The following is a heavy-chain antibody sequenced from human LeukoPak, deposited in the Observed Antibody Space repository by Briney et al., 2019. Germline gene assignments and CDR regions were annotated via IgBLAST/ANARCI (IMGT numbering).Heavy chain of an antibody. CDR3: ARAVDILTGYVNY. V-gene: IGHV1-18*01. CDR2: ISAYNGNT. D-gene: IGHD3-9*01. Sequence: ASVKVSCKASGYTFTSYGISWVRQAPGQGLEWMGWISAYNGNTNYAQKLQGRVTITRDTSASTAYMELSSLRSEDTAVYYCARAVDILTGYVNYWGQGTLVTVSS. J-gene: IGHJ4*02. CDR1: GYTFTSYG.